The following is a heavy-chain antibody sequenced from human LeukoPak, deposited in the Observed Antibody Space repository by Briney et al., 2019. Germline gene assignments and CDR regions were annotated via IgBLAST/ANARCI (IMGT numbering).Heavy chain of an antibody. CDR1: GGSISSYY. Sequence: SETLSLTCTVSGGSISSYYWSWIRQPPGKGLEWIAYIFYSGSPNYNPSLKSRITISVDTSKNQFSLKLSSVTAADTAVYYCARLPYCSSTSCKYNWFDPWGQGTLVTVSS. D-gene: IGHD2-2*01. V-gene: IGHV4-59*01. CDR3: ARLPYCSSTSCKYNWFDP. CDR2: IFYSGSP. J-gene: IGHJ5*02.